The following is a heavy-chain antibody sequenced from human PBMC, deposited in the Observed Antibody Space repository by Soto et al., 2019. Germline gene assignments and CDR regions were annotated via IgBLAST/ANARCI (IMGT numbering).Heavy chain of an antibody. Sequence: QVQLVQSGAEVKKPGSSVKVSCKASGDTFSFYTINWVRQAAGLGLEWMGRINPILSMSNYAQKFQGRVTITADKSTSSAYMELSSLRSDDTAMYYCATNYGSGYRAFDYWGQGALVTVSS. V-gene: IGHV1-69*02. CDR1: GDTFSFYT. D-gene: IGHD3-10*01. CDR3: ATNYGSGYRAFDY. CDR2: INPILSMS. J-gene: IGHJ4*02.